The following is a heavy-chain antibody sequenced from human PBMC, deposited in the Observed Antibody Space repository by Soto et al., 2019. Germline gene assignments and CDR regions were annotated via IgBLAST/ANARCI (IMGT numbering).Heavy chain of an antibody. D-gene: IGHD6-19*01. CDR3: ARDRGAVTGQYFDY. CDR2: ISSSGTSA. Sequence: QVQLEESGGGLVKPGGSLRLSCAASGFTFSAVYMSWIRQAPNKGLEYISYISSSGTSANYADSVKGRFTISRVNAKNSLYLQMNSLRAEDTAVYYCARDRGAVTGQYFDYWGQGALVTVSS. J-gene: IGHJ4*02. CDR1: GFTFSAVY. V-gene: IGHV3-11*05.